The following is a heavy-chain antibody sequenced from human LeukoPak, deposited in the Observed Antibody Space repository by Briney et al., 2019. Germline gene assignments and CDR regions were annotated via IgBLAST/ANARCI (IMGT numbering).Heavy chain of an antibody. CDR2: ISSSGGTK. V-gene: IGHV3-48*03. Sequence: GRSLRLSCSASGFTFSSYEMNWVRQAPGKGLEWLSYISSSGGTKYYADSVKGRFSISRDNAKNSLYLQMNSLRAEDTAVYYCARGHSAPDYWGQGTLVTVSA. CDR1: GFTFSSYE. CDR3: ARGHSAPDY. D-gene: IGHD3-10*01. J-gene: IGHJ4*02.